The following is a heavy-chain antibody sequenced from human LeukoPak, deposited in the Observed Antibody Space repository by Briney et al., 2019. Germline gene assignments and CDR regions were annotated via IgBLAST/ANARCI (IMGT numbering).Heavy chain of an antibody. J-gene: IGHJ4*02. CDR1: GFTFSSYG. V-gene: IGHV3-30*02. CDR2: IRYDGSNK. D-gene: IGHD6-19*01. Sequence: GGSLRLSCAASGFTFSSYGMHWVRQAPGKGLEWVAFIRYDGSNKYYADSVKGRFTISRDNSKNTLYLQMNSLRAEDTAVYYCARSEAYSSGCGYWGQGTLVTVSS. CDR3: ARSEAYSSGCGY.